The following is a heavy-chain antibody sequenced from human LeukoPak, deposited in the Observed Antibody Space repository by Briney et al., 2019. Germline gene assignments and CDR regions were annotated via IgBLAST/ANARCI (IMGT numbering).Heavy chain of an antibody. CDR1: GFTFSSYS. CDR2: ISSSSSTI. J-gene: IGHJ4*02. V-gene: IGHV3-48*01. D-gene: IGHD2-2*01. CDR3: ASSPYIVVVPAASNFDY. Sequence: GGSLRLSCAASGFTFSSYSMHWVRQAPGKGLEWVSYISSSSSTIYYADSVKGRFTISRDNAKNSLYLQMNSLRAEDTAVYYCASSPYIVVVPAASNFDYWGQGTLVTVSS.